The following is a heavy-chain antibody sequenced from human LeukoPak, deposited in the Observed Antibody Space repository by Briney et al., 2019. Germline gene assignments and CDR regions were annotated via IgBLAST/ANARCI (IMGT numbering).Heavy chain of an antibody. CDR1: GGSISSGRYY. Sequence: PSQTLSLTCTVSGGSISSGRYYWSWIRQPAGKGLEWIGRIYTSGSTNYNPSLKSRVTISVDTSKNQFSLKLSSVTAADTAVYYCAGGSSGCFEMRDYFDYWGQGTLVTVSS. J-gene: IGHJ4*02. V-gene: IGHV4-61*02. CDR3: AGGSSGCFEMRDYFDY. D-gene: IGHD6-19*01. CDR2: IYTSGST.